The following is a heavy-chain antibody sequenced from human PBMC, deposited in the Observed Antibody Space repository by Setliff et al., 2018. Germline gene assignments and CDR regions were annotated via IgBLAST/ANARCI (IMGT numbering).Heavy chain of an antibody. CDR2: LYTSGDT. CDR1: GGSISSHY. CDR3: ARDRVVVLAGRRGFYFDY. V-gene: IGHV4-4*07. J-gene: IGHJ4*02. Sequence: SETLSLTCTVSGGSISSHYWTWIRQPAGKGLEWIGRLYTSGDTNYNPSLKSRVSMSLDTSKNQFSLKLSSVTAADAAVYYCARDRVVVLAGRRGFYFDYWGQGTLVTVSS. D-gene: IGHD2-15*01.